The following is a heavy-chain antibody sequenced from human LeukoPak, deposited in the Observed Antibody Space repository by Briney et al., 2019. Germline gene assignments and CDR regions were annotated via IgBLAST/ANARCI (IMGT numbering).Heavy chain of an antibody. CDR2: ISSSSSYI. D-gene: IGHD7-27*01. CDR3: ARGTQTGDIYMDV. Sequence: PGGSLRLSCAASGFTFSSYSMNWVRQAPGKGLEWVSSISSSSSYIYYADSVKGRFTISRDNAKNSLYLQMNSLRAEDTAVYYCARGTQTGDIYMDVWGKGTTVTVSS. V-gene: IGHV3-21*01. CDR1: GFTFSSYS. J-gene: IGHJ6*03.